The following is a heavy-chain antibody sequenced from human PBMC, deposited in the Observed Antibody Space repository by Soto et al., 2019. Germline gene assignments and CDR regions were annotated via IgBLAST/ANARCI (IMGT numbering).Heavy chain of an antibody. CDR1: GGAISRFY. Sequence: QVQLQESGPGLVKPSETLSLTCTVSGGAISRFYWNLSRQPPGKGLEWVGNIYYSGSTDYNPSLMYRVTISVYTAKNQFSRKLSSVTAADTAMYFCARRPVTNDHFDYWGQGILVTVSS. CDR2: IYYSGST. D-gene: IGHD2-8*01. J-gene: IGHJ4*02. V-gene: IGHV4-59*08. CDR3: ARRPVTNDHFDY.